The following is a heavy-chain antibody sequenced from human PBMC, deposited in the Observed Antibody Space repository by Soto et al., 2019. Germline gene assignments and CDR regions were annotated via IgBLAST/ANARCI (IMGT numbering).Heavy chain of an antibody. CDR3: ARAGGRNSGGIDY. J-gene: IGHJ4*02. CDR2: IIPIFGTA. Sequence: QVQLVQSGAEVKKPGSSVKVSCKSSGGTFSSYAINWVRQAPGQGLEWMGEIIPIFGTANCAQKFQGRVTITADESTSTAYMELSSLRSEDTAVYYWARAGGRNSGGIDYWGQGTLVTVSS. V-gene: IGHV1-69*01. D-gene: IGHD1-26*01. CDR1: GGTFSSYA.